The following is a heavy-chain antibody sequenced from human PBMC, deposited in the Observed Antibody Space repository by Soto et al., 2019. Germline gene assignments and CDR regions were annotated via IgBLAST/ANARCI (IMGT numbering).Heavy chain of an antibody. CDR3: AKGGRQWLVTSDFNY. CDR2: VSHDGRNT. V-gene: IGHV3-30*18. J-gene: IGHJ4*02. D-gene: IGHD6-19*01. Sequence: VQLVESGGGVVQPGRSLRLSCAASGFTFSDYAMHWVRQAPGKGLEWVAVVSHDGRNTHYADSVKGRFTISRDSSKNKVSLDMTSLRDEDKAVYYCAKGGRQWLVTSDFNYWGQGALVTVSS. CDR1: GFTFSDYA.